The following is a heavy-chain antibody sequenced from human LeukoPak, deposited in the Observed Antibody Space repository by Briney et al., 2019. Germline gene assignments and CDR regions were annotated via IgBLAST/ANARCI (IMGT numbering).Heavy chain of an antibody. Sequence: SETLSLTCTVSGDSISSYYWSWIRQPPGKGLEWIGYIYHSGSTNYNPSLKSRVTISADTSKDQFSLKLASVTAADTAVYYCATGYSSTWYFFDYWGQGTLVTVSS. V-gene: IGHV4-59*01. CDR1: GDSISSYY. J-gene: IGHJ4*02. CDR2: IYHSGST. CDR3: ATGYSSTWYFFDY. D-gene: IGHD6-13*01.